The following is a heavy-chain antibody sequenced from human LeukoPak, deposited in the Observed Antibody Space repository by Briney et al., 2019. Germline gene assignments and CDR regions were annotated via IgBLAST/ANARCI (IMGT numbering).Heavy chain of an antibody. D-gene: IGHD5-18*01. CDR3: ARVRPVDTAMVPYFDY. Sequence: SETLSLTCTVSGGSISSYYWSWIRQPPGKGLEWIGYIYYSGSTNYNPSLKSRVIMSVDTSKNQFSLKLSSVTAADTAVYYCARVRPVDTAMVPYFDYWGQGTLVTVSS. CDR2: IYYSGST. CDR1: GGSISSYY. V-gene: IGHV4-59*01. J-gene: IGHJ4*02.